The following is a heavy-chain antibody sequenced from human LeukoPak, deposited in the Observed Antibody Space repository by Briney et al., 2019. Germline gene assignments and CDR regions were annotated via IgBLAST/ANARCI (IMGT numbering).Heavy chain of an antibody. J-gene: IGHJ5*02. V-gene: IGHV3-21*01. D-gene: IGHD2-15*01. CDR2: ISSSSDNYK. CDR1: GFTFNTYN. CDR3: ARDSCSGGSCFPLDP. Sequence: GGSLRLSCVASGFTFNTYNIHWVRQAPGKALEWVSTISSSSDNYKYYADSVKGRFTISRDNAKNSLYLQMNSLRAEDTAIYYCARDSCSGGSCFPLDPWGQGTLVTVSS.